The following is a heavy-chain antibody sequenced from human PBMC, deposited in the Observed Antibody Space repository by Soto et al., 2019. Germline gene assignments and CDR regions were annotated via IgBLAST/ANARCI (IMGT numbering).Heavy chain of an antibody. CDR3: ARGPTSTLIVFGFDY. D-gene: IGHD3-22*01. CDR1: GYTFTSYG. J-gene: IGHJ4*02. V-gene: IGHV1-18*04. CDR2: ISAYNGNT. Sequence: QVQLVQSGAEVKKPGASVKVSCKASGYTFTSYGISWVRQAPGQGLEWMGWISAYNGNTNYAQKLQGRVTMTTDTDTSTAYMELRSLRFDDTAVYYCARGPTSTLIVFGFDYWGQGTLVTVSS.